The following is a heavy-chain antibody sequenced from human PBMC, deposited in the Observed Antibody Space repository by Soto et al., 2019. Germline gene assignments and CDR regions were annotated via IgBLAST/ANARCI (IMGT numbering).Heavy chain of an antibody. V-gene: IGHV4-39*01. Sequence: LETLSLTCTVSGGSISSSSYYWGWIRQPPGKGLEWIGSIYYSGSTYYNPSLKSRVTISVDTSKNQFSLKLSSVTAADTAVYYCSGVWDSSGYYFYFDYWGQGTLVTVSS. D-gene: IGHD3-22*01. J-gene: IGHJ4*02. CDR2: IYYSGST. CDR1: GGSISSSSYY. CDR3: SGVWDSSGYYFYFDY.